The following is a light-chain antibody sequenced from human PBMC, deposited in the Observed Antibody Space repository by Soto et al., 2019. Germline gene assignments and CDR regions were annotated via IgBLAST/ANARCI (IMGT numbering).Light chain of an antibody. Sequence: ETVMTQSPATLPVSPGERATLSCRASQSVRSNLAWYQQKPGQAPRLLIYGASTRATGVPARFSGSGSGTEFTLTINSLEPEDFAVYYCQQRRNWPPTFGGGTKVDIK. J-gene: IGKJ4*01. CDR1: QSVRSN. CDR2: GAS. CDR3: QQRRNWPPT. V-gene: IGKV3-15*01.